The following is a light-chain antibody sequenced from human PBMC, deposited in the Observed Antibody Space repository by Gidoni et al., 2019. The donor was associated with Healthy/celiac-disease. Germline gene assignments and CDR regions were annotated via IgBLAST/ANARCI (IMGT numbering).Light chain of an antibody. Sequence: IVLTQSPATLSLSPGERATLSCRASQSVSSYLAWYQQKPGQAPRLLIYDASNRATGIPARFSGSGSGTDFTLTISSLEPEDFAVYYCQQRRNWPPRYTFGQGTKLEIK. J-gene: IGKJ2*01. CDR2: DAS. CDR3: QQRRNWPPRYT. CDR1: QSVSSY. V-gene: IGKV3-11*01.